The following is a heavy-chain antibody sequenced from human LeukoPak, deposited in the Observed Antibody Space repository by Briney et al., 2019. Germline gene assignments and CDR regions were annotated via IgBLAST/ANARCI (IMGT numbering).Heavy chain of an antibody. CDR1: GYTLTKLS. V-gene: IGHV1-24*01. D-gene: IGHD3-22*01. CDR3: AIAPSDYYDSSGYWGFDY. CDR2: FDPEDGET. Sequence: ASVKVSCKVSGYTLTKLSMHWVRQAPGKGLEWMGGFDPEDGETIYAQKFQGRVTMTEDTSTDTAYMELSSLRSEDTAVYYCAIAPSDYYDSSGYWGFDYWGQGTLVTVSS. J-gene: IGHJ4*02.